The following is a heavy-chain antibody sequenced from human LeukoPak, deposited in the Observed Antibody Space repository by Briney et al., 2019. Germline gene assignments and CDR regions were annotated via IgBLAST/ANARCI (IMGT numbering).Heavy chain of an antibody. V-gene: IGHV1-2*02. CDR3: ARDSYCSSTSCYLITAYYYYYYGMDV. CDR1: GYTFTGYY. J-gene: IGHJ6*02. D-gene: IGHD2-2*01. Sequence: ASVKVSCKASGYTFTGYYMHWVRQAPGQGLEWMGWINPNSGGTNYAQKFQGRVTMTRDTSISTAYMELSRLRSDDTAVYYCARDSYCSSTSCYLITAYYYYYYGMDVWGQGTTVTVSS. CDR2: INPNSGGT.